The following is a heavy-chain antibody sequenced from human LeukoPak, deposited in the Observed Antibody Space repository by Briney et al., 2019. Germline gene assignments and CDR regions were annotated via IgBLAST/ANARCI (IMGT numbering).Heavy chain of an antibody. J-gene: IGHJ4*02. CDR2: INHSGST. D-gene: IGHD3-16*02. V-gene: IGHV4-34*01. Sequence: PSETLSLTCAVYGGSFSGYYWSWIRQPPGKGLEWIGEINHSGSTNYNPSLKSRVTKSVDTSKNQFSLKLSSVTAADTAVYYCARGPDYVWGSYRPLDYWGQGTLVTVSS. CDR3: ARGPDYVWGSYRPLDY. CDR1: GGSFSGYY.